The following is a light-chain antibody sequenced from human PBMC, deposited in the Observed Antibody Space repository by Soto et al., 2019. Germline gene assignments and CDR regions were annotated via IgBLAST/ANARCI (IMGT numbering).Light chain of an antibody. Sequence: IVMTQSPLSLPVTPGEPASISCRSSQSLLHSNGYNFLDWYLQKPGQSPQILIYWASNRASGVPDRFSGSGSGTDFTLKINRVEAEDVGVYYCMQALQAPWTFGQGTRLEIK. V-gene: IGKV2-28*01. CDR2: WAS. CDR1: QSLLHSNGYNF. CDR3: MQALQAPWT. J-gene: IGKJ1*01.